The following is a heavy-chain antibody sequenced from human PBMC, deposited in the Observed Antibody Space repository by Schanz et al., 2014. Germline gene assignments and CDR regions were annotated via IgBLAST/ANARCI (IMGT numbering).Heavy chain of an antibody. J-gene: IGHJ3*01. CDR2: LYIGGGST. V-gene: IGHV3-53*01. CDR3: ARDEGRDGYNLAFDV. D-gene: IGHD5-12*01. Sequence: EVQLVESGGGLIQPGGSLRLSCAVSGFTVSTHYMSWVRQAPGKGLEWVSSLYIGGGSTRYADSVKGRFIISRDSSKNTLFLQMNSLRADDTAVYFCARDEGRDGYNLAFDVWGQGTLVTVS. CDR1: GFTVSTHY.